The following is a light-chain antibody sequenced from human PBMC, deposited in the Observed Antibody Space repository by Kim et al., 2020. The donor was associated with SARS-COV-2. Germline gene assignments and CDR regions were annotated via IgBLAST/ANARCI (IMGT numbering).Light chain of an antibody. CDR2: TAS. J-gene: IGKJ1*01. CDR3: QQYYSVPT. CDR1: QNIGSH. V-gene: IGKV1-39*01. Sequence: SASVGTGVTITCRASQNIGSHLNWYQQKPGKAPTFRIYTASNLQSGVPSRFSGSGSGTDFTLTIGSLQPEDFAPYYCQQYYSVPTFGQGTKVDIK.